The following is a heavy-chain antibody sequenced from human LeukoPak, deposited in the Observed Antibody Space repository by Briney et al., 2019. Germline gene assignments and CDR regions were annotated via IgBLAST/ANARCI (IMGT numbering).Heavy chain of an antibody. Sequence: SETLSLTCSVSGDSISSSRAYWGWIRQAPGKGLEWIGIVYWSGTTYYSPSLKSRVTISVDTSKNQFSLKLSSVAAADTAVYYCARHNFTHYYDSSGNYYYYHMDVWGKGTTVTVSS. J-gene: IGHJ6*03. V-gene: IGHV4-39*01. CDR2: VYWSGTT. CDR1: GDSISSSRAY. CDR3: ARHNFTHYYDSSGNYYYYHMDV. D-gene: IGHD3-22*01.